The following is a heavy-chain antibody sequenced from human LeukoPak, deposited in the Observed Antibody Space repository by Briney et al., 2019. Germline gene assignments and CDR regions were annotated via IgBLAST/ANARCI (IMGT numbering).Heavy chain of an antibody. Sequence: ASVKVSCKASGYTFTGYYMHWVRQAPGQGLEWMGWINPNSGGTNYAQKFQGRVTMTRDTSISTAYMELSRPRSDDTAVYYCARGGYYGSGSYYTTWVAFDIWGQGTMVTVSS. CDR2: INPNSGGT. CDR3: ARGGYYGSGSYYTTWVAFDI. CDR1: GYTFTGYY. J-gene: IGHJ3*02. D-gene: IGHD3-10*01. V-gene: IGHV1-2*02.